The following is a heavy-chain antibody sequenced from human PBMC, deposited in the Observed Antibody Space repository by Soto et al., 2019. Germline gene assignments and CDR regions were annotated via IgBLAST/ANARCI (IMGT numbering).Heavy chain of an antibody. CDR1: GGTFSSYA. Sequence: SVKVSCKASGGTFSSYAISWVRQAPGQGLEWMGGIVPIFGTANYAQKFQGRVTITADESTSTAYMELSSLRSEDTAVYYCASFSSQVVPAAIRDYYYYGMDVWGQGTTVTVSS. CDR2: IVPIFGTA. D-gene: IGHD2-2*02. J-gene: IGHJ6*02. CDR3: ASFSSQVVPAAIRDYYYYGMDV. V-gene: IGHV1-69*13.